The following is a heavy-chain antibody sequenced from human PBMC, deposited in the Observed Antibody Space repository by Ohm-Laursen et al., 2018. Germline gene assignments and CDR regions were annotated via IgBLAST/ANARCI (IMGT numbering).Heavy chain of an antibody. D-gene: IGHD2-21*01. V-gene: IGHV3-7*04. Sequence: GSLRLSCTASGFTFSDYWMTWVRQAPGKGLEWVANIRKDGSEKYYVDSVKGRFTISRDNAKNSLYLQMNSLRTEDTAVYYCAGDPGDADTFDYWGQGTLVIVSS. J-gene: IGHJ4*02. CDR2: IRKDGSEK. CDR1: GFTFSDYW. CDR3: AGDPGDADTFDY.